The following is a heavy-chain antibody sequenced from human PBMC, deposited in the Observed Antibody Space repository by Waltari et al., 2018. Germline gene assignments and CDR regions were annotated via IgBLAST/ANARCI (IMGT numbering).Heavy chain of an antibody. Sequence: QVQLVQSGAEVKKPGASVKVSCKASGYTFTGYYMHWVRQAPGQGLEWMGRINPNSGGTNYAQKLQGRVTMTRDTSISTAYMELSRLRSDDTAVYYCATSGSRAHYYYYYGMDVWGQGTTVTVSS. CDR2: INPNSGGT. CDR1: GYTFTGYY. D-gene: IGHD5-12*01. V-gene: IGHV1-2*06. CDR3: ATSGSRAHYYYYYGMDV. J-gene: IGHJ6*02.